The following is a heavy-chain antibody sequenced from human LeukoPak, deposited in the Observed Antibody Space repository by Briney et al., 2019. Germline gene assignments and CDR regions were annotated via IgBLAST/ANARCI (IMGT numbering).Heavy chain of an antibody. Sequence: PGRSLRLSCAASGFTFSSYGMHWVRQAPGKGLEWVAVIWYDGSNKYYADSVKGRLTISRDNSKNTLYLQMNSLRAEDTAVYYCARDLRQWLVGGYFDYWGQGTLVTVSS. CDR1: GFTFSSYG. CDR3: ARDLRQWLVGGYFDY. CDR2: IWYDGSNK. J-gene: IGHJ4*02. V-gene: IGHV3-33*01. D-gene: IGHD6-19*01.